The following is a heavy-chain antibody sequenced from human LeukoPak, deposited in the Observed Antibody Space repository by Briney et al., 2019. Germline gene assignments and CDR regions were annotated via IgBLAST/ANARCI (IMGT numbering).Heavy chain of an antibody. CDR1: RFTFSSYA. D-gene: IGHD6-19*01. V-gene: IGHV3-23*01. CDR3: AKGSGWYV. Sequence: GGSLRLSCAASRFTFSSYAMTWVRQAPGKGLEWVSVINTSGGNTDYADPVKGRFTISRDNSKNTLYLQMNSLRAEDTAVYYCAKGSGWYVWGQGTLVTVSS. CDR2: INTSGGNT. J-gene: IGHJ4*02.